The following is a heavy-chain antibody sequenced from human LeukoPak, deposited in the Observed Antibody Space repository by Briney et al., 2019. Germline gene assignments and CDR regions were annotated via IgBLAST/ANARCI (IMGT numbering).Heavy chain of an antibody. CDR2: MNPNSGNT. D-gene: IGHD3-9*01. J-gene: IGHJ4*02. V-gene: IGHV1-8*01. CDR3: ARVSDILTGYYPEKYYFDY. Sequence: ASVKVSCKASGYTFTSYDINWVRQATGQGLEWMGWMNPNSGNTGHAQKFQGRVTMTRNTSISTAYMELSSLRSEDTAVYYCARVSDILTGYYPEKYYFDYWGQGTLVTVSS. CDR1: GYTFTSYD.